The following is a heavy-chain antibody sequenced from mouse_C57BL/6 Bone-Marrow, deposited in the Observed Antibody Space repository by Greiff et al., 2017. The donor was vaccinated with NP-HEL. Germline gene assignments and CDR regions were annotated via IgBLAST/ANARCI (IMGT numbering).Heavy chain of an antibody. V-gene: IGHV5-4*03. Sequence: EVMLVESGGGLVKPGGTLKLSCAASGFTFSSYAMSWVRQTPEKRLEWVATISDGGSYTYYPDNVKGRFTISRDNAKNNLYLQMSHLKSEDTAMYYCARDLLYHWGQGTSVTVSS. CDR3: ARDLLYH. CDR1: GFTFSSYA. D-gene: IGHD1-1*01. CDR2: ISDGGSYT. J-gene: IGHJ4*01.